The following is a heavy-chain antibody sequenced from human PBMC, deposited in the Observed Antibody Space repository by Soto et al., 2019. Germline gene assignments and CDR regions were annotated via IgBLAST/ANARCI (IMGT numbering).Heavy chain of an antibody. D-gene: IGHD6-19*01. CDR2: TYYSGST. CDR3: ARVRSGPKFDY. CDR1: GGSIRTSTYQ. Sequence: QLQLQESGPGLVKPSETLSLTCSVSGGSIRTSTYQWGWIRQSPGKGLEWIGSTYYSGSTYYNPSLKSRVTISVDTSRNQFSMKLQSVTAADTAVYYCARVRSGPKFDYWGQGTLVTVSS. V-gene: IGHV4-39*01. J-gene: IGHJ4*02.